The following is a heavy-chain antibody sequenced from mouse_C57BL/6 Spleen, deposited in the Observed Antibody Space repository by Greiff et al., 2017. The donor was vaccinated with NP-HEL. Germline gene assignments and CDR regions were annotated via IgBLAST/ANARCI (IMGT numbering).Heavy chain of an antibody. CDR1: GYTFTSYW. D-gene: IGHD1-1*01. Sequence: QVQLQQSGAELVKPGASVKMSCKASGYTFTSYWITWVKQRPGQGLEWIGDIYPGSGSTNYNEKFKSKATLTVDTSSSTAYMQLSSLTSEDSAVYYCARSLYLGDYAMDYWGQGTSVTVSS. V-gene: IGHV1-55*01. CDR3: ARSLYLGDYAMDY. CDR2: IYPGSGST. J-gene: IGHJ4*01.